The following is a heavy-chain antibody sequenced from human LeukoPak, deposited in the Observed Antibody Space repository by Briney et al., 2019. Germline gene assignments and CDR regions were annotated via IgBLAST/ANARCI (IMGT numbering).Heavy chain of an antibody. V-gene: IGHV4-39*01. J-gene: IGHJ4*02. CDR1: GGSISSSSYY. CDR3: ARLRGDSRTRYYFDY. D-gene: IGHD4-17*01. CDR2: IYYSGRT. Sequence: SETLSLTCTVSGGSISSSSYYWGWIRQPPGKGLEWIGSIYYSGRTYYNPSLKSRVTISVDTSKNQFSLKLSSVTAADTAVYYCARLRGDSRTRYYFDYWGQGTLVTVSS.